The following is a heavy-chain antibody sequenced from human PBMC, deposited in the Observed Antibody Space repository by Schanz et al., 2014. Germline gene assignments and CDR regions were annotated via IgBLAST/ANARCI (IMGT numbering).Heavy chain of an antibody. D-gene: IGHD3-9*01. J-gene: IGHJ4*02. CDR2: VRKKEFSDDTE. V-gene: IGHV3-72*01. Sequence: EVQLLESGGGLVQPGGSLRLSCAASGFTFSSYALHWVRQAAGKGLEWVGRVRKKEFSDDTEEYAASVRGRFTISRDDSKNVVNLQMNGLKTEDTAMYYCVREGSTTPVAGLRSFDWLGRCDYWGQGALVTVSS. CDR1: GFTFSSYA. CDR3: VREGSTTPVAGLRSFDWLGRCDY.